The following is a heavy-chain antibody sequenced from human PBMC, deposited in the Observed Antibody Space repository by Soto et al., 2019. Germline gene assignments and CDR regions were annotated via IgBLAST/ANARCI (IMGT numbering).Heavy chain of an antibody. CDR1: GGTFSSYA. CDR3: ARKGRTHYDFWSGGPRDYYGMDV. V-gene: IGHV1-69*06. CDR2: IIPIFGTA. D-gene: IGHD3-3*01. Sequence: VASVKVSCKASGGTFSSYAISWVRQAPGQGLEWMGGIIPIFGTANYAQKFQGRVTITADKSTSTAYMELSSLRSEDTAVYYCARKGRTHYDFWSGGPRDYYGMDVWGQGTTVTVSS. J-gene: IGHJ6*02.